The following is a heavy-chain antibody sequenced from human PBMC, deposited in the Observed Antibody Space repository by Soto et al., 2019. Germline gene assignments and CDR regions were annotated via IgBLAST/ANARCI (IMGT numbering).Heavy chain of an antibody. CDR1: GGTFSSYA. J-gene: IGHJ3*02. Sequence: GASVKVSCKASGGTFSSYAISWVRQAPGQGLERMGGIIPIFGTANYAQKFQGRVTITADESTSTAYMELSSLRSEDTAVYYCARDGDSGYDYPVDAFDIWGQGTMVTVSS. D-gene: IGHD5-12*01. CDR2: IIPIFGTA. V-gene: IGHV1-69*13. CDR3: ARDGDSGYDYPVDAFDI.